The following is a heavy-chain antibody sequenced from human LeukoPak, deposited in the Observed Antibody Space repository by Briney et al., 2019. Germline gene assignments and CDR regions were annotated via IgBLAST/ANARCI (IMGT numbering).Heavy chain of an antibody. CDR2: IYASGST. CDR1: GGPRSRGSYY. V-gene: IGHV4-61*02. CDR3: ASSQAGDFDY. D-gene: IGHD6-13*01. J-gene: IGHJ4*02. Sequence: SETLSLTCTVSGGPRSRGSYYWSWIRQPAGKGLEWIGRIYASGSTNYNPSLRNRVTISVDTSKNQFSLKLRSVTAADTAVYYCASSQAGDFDYWGQGTLVTVSS.